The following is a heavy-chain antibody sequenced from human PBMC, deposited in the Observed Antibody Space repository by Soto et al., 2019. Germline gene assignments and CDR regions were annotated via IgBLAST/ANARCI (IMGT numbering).Heavy chain of an antibody. V-gene: IGHV4-31*03. D-gene: IGHD2-2*01. J-gene: IGHJ5*02. CDR3: ARCSLVVVPAPGFDP. CDR1: GGYSGGGGYY. Sequence: PLETMCLPGTVAGGYSGGGGYYWSWIRQHPWDGLEWIGYIYYSGTTYYNPSLKSRVTISVDTSKNQFSLKLSSVSAADTALYYCARCSLVVVPAPGFDPWGRAPLVTVSS. CDR2: IYYSGTT.